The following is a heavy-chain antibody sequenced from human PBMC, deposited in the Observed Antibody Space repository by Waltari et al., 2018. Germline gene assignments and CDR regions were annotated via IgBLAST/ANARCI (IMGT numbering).Heavy chain of an antibody. J-gene: IGHJ4*02. CDR3: AKTLVAAKSRHFDY. CDR2: ISGSGGST. CDR1: GFTFSSYA. D-gene: IGHD2-15*01. Sequence: EVQLLESGGGLVQPGGSLRLSCAASGFTFSSYAMSWVRQAPGKGLEWVSAISGSGGSTYYADSGKGRFTSSRDNSKNTLYLQMNSLRAEDTAVYYCAKTLVAAKSRHFDYWGQGTLVTVSS. V-gene: IGHV3-23*01.